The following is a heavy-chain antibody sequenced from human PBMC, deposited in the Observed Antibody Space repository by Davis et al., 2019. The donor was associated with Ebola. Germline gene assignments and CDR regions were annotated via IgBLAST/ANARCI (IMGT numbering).Heavy chain of an antibody. J-gene: IGHJ4*02. Sequence: GESLKISCAASGFTFSSYAMSWVRQAPGKGLEWVSAISGSGGSTYYADSVKGRFTISRDNSKNTLYLQMNSLRAEDTAVYYCAKVSEGITIFGVAEFDYWGQGTLVTVSS. CDR2: ISGSGGST. CDR1: GFTFSSYA. V-gene: IGHV3-23*01. D-gene: IGHD3-3*01. CDR3: AKVSEGITIFGVAEFDY.